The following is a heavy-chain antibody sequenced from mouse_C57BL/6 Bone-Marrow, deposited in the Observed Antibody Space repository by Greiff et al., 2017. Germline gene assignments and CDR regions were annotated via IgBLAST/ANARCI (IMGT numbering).Heavy chain of an antibody. CDR3: ARRRQGNWYFDV. J-gene: IGHJ1*03. CDR1: GYTFTSYD. CDR2: SYPRDGST. Sequence: VQLQQSGPELVKPGASVKLSCKASGYTFTSYDINWVKQRPGQGLEWIGWSYPRDGSTKYNEKFKGKATLTVDTSSSTAYMELHSLTSEDSAVYFCARRRQGNWYFDVWGTGTTVTVSS. V-gene: IGHV1-85*01.